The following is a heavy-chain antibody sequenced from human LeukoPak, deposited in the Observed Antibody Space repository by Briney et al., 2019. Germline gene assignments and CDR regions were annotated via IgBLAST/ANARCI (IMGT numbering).Heavy chain of an antibody. V-gene: IGHV3-48*02. J-gene: IGHJ4*02. CDR2: ITSSSNVI. CDR1: GFTFSSCN. D-gene: IGHD5-24*01. Sequence: GGSLRHSCAASGFTFSSCNMNWVRQAPGKGLEWVSYITSSSNVIYYADTVKGRFTISRDNAKNSLFLQTNSLRDEDTAVYYCVRDSPMAIFDYWGQGALVTVSS. CDR3: VRDSPMAIFDY.